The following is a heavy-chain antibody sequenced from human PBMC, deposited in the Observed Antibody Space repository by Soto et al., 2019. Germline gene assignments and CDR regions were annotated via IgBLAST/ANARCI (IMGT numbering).Heavy chain of an antibody. CDR3: ARDDSGSYLSY. J-gene: IGHJ4*02. D-gene: IGHD1-26*01. Sequence: EVQMVESGGGLVQPGGSLRLSCAASGFTFSDHYMDWVRQAPGKGLEWVGRTRNKANSYTTEYAASVKGRFTISRDDSKNSLYLQMNSLKTEDTAVYYCARDDSGSYLSYWGQGTLVTVSS. CDR2: TRNKANSYTT. V-gene: IGHV3-72*01. CDR1: GFTFSDHY.